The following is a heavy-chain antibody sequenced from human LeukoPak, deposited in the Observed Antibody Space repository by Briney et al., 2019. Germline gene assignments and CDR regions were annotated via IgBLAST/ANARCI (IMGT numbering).Heavy chain of an antibody. V-gene: IGHV5-51*01. Sequence: GESLKISCKGSGYSFTSYWIGWVRQMPGKGLEWMGIIYPGDSDTRYSPSFQGQVTISADKSISTAYLQWSSLKASDTAMYYCARLESYYDFWSGSSYYYYGMDVWGQGTTVTVSS. D-gene: IGHD3-3*01. CDR2: IYPGDSDT. CDR3: ARLESYYDFWSGSSYYYYGMDV. J-gene: IGHJ6*02. CDR1: GYSFTSYW.